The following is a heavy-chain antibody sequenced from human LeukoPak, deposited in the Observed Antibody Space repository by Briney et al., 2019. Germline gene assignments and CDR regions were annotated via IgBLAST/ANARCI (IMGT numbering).Heavy chain of an antibody. CDR1: GGSFSGYY. D-gene: IGHD3-10*01. CDR2: INHSGST. CDR3: ARLYGSGSYDY. J-gene: IGHJ4*02. Sequence: SETLSLTCAVYGGSFSGYYWSWIRQPPGKGLEWIGEINHSGSTNYNPSLKSRVTISVDTSKIQFSLKLSSVTAADTAVYYCARLYGSGSYDYWGQGTLVTVSS. V-gene: IGHV4-34*01.